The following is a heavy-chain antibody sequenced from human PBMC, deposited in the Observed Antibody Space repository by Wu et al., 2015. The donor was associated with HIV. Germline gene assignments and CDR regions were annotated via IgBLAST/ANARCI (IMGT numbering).Heavy chain of an antibody. V-gene: IGHV1-2*02. CDR1: GYTFTDYF. CDR2: TNVYTGGT. D-gene: IGHD2-15*01. CDR3: TRDELFRVDDAFDM. Sequence: QVHLMQSGAEIKKPGASVKVSCKASGYTFTDYFVHWVRQAPGQSFEWMGWTNVYTGGTKYAPKFQGRVTMTRDTSISTAYIELSGLTSDDTAVYYCTRDELFRVDDAFDMWGQGTLVTVSS. J-gene: IGHJ3*02.